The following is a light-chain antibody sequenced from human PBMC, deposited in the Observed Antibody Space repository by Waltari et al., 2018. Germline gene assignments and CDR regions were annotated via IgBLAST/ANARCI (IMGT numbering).Light chain of an antibody. CDR1: QSVRTF. Sequence: EVVLTQFPGTLSLSPGERATLFCMASQSVRTFLAWYQQKSGQAPRLLIYGASSRATGIPDRFSGSGSGTDFSLTISRLEPEDFAVYYCQNHERLPATFGQGTKVEIK. CDR2: GAS. J-gene: IGKJ1*01. CDR3: QNHERLPAT. V-gene: IGKV3-20*01.